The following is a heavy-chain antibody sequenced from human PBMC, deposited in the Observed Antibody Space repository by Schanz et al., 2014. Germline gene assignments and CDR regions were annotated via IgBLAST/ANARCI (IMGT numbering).Heavy chain of an antibody. D-gene: IGHD6-19*01. CDR3: ARDHQWQARYYMDA. CDR1: GFTFSSYG. J-gene: IGHJ6*03. V-gene: IGHV3-33*05. Sequence: QVQLVESGGGVVQPGRSLRLSCAASGFTFSSYGMHWVRQTPGKGLEWVAVMSYDGSNKYYADSVKGRFTISRDSSKNTLYMQMSSLRAEDTAVYYCARDHQWQARYYMDAWGKGTTVTVSS. CDR2: MSYDGSNK.